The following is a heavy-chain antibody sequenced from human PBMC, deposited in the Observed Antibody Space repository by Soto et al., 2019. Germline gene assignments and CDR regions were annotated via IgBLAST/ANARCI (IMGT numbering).Heavy chain of an antibody. CDR1: GVSISSGNW. CDR3: ARLVYDTRLNYMYFDF. V-gene: IGHV4-4*02. CDR2: IFHDGTA. D-gene: IGHD3-10*01. Sequence: SETLSLTCVVSGVSISSGNWWTWVRQTPQRGLEYIGEIFHDGTANYYPSFERRVAISVDTSKNQFSLKLTSVTAADTAIYFCARLVYDTRLNYMYFDFWGQGALGTVSS. J-gene: IGHJ4*02.